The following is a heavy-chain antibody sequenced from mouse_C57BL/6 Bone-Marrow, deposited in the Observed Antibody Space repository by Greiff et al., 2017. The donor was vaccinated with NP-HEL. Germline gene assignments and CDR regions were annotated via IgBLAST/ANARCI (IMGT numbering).Heavy chain of an antibody. D-gene: IGHD1-1*01. CDR3: ASYDGSSYAMDY. V-gene: IGHV1-7*01. CDR1: GYTFTSYW. Sequence: QVQLQQSGAELAKPGASVKMSCKASGYTFTSYWMHWVKQRPGQGLEWIGYINPSTGYPEYNQKFQAKATLTADTSSRTAYMQRSSLTVEDSAVYYGASYDGSSYAMDYWGQGTSVPSPQ. J-gene: IGHJ4*01. CDR2: INPSTGYP.